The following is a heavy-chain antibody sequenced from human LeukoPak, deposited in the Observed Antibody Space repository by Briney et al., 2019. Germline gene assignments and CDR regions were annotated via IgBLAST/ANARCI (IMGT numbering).Heavy chain of an antibody. J-gene: IGHJ6*03. V-gene: IGHV4-59*01. Sequence: SETLSLTCTVSGGSISSYYWSWIRQPPGKGLEWIAYIYYSGSTNYNPSLKSRVTISVDTSKNQFSLKLSSVTAADTAVYYCARGLQPAYYYYMDVWGKGTTVTVSS. CDR3: ARGLQPAYYYYMDV. CDR2: IYYSGST. CDR1: GGSISSYY. D-gene: IGHD6-13*01.